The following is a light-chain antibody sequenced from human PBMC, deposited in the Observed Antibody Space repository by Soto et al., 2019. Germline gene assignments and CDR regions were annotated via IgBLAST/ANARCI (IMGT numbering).Light chain of an antibody. Sequence: HSALTQPPSASGTPGQRVTISCSGSSSTMGSGSVNWYQQLPGTAPKLLIYLNDQRPSGVPDRFFGSKSGTSASLAISGLRSEDEAEYYCAAWDDSLSGPVFGGGTKVTVL. CDR2: LND. CDR3: AAWDDSLSGPV. V-gene: IGLV1-47*02. CDR1: SSTMGSGS. J-gene: IGLJ2*01.